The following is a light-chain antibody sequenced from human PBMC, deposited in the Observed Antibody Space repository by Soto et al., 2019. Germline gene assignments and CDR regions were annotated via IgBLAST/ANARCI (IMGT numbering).Light chain of an antibody. CDR1: QDIKNF. J-gene: IGKJ4*01. CDR3: QQYDSLPPT. V-gene: IGKV1-33*01. CDR2: DAF. Sequence: DIQMTQSPSSLSASVGDSVTMTCQASQDIKNFLNWYQQKPGKAPKLLIYDAFKLDTGVPSRFSGNGSGTDFTFTISSLQPEDIATYFCQQYDSLPPTFGGGTKVEI.